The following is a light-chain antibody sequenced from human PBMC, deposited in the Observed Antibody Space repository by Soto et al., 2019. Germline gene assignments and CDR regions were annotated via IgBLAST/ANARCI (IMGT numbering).Light chain of an antibody. V-gene: IGLV2-14*01. CDR3: SSYTSSSTLVV. Sequence: QSALTQPASVSGSPGQSITISCTGTSSDVGGYNYVSWYQQHPRKATKLMIYDGSNRPTGVSNRFSGSKSSNTDSLTISGLQAEDEADYYCSSYTSSSTLVVFGGGTKPTVL. J-gene: IGLJ2*01. CDR2: DGS. CDR1: SSDVGGYNY.